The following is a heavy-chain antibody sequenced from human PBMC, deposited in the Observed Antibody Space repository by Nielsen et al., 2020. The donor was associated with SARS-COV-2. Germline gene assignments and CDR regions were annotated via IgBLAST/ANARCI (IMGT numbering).Heavy chain of an antibody. CDR1: GYSFTSYA. V-gene: IGHV1-3*01. D-gene: IGHD1-26*01. CDR3: ARERSREYGIDV. CDR2: INVGNGNT. Sequence: ASVKVSCKASGYSFTSYAMHWVWQAPGQRLEWMGWINVGNGNTKYSQKFQGRVTLTRDTSASTAYMELSSLRFEDTAVYYCARERSREYGIDVWGQGTTVTVSS. J-gene: IGHJ6*02.